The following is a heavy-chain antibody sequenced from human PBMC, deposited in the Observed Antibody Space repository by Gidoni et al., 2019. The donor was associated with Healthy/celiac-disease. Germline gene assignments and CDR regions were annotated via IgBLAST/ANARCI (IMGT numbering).Heavy chain of an antibody. D-gene: IGHD6-13*01. CDR2: ISYDGSNK. V-gene: IGHV3-30-3*01. J-gene: IGHJ4*02. CDR1: GVTFSSYA. CDR3: ARGLPLVTNYFDY. Sequence: QVQLVESGGGVVQPGRSLRLSCAASGVTFSSYAMHWVRQAPGKGLEWVAVISYDGSNKYYADSVKGRFTISRDNSKNTLYLQMNSLRAEDTAVYYCARGLPLVTNYFDYWGQGTLVTVSS.